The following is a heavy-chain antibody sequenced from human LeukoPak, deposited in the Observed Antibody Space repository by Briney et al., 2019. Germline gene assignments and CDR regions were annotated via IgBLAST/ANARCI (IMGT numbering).Heavy chain of an antibody. Sequence: SETLSLTCTVSGGSISSYYWSWIRQPPGKGLEWIGYIYYSGSTNYNPSLKSRVTISVDTSKNQLSLKLSSVTAADTAVYYCASTYSSSLGTWFDPWGQGTLVTVSS. J-gene: IGHJ5*02. D-gene: IGHD6-6*01. V-gene: IGHV4-59*01. CDR1: GGSISSYY. CDR2: IYYSGST. CDR3: ASTYSSSLGTWFDP.